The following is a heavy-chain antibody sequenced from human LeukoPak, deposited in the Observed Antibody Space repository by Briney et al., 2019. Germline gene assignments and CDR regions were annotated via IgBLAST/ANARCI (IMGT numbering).Heavy chain of an antibody. Sequence: ASVKVSCKASGYTFTSYYMHWVRQAPGQGLEWMGIINPSGGSTSYAQKFQGRVTMTRDTSTSTVYMEMSSLRSEDTAVYYCAREDTAMPKRRAFDYWGQGTLVTVSS. J-gene: IGHJ4*02. CDR3: AREDTAMPKRRAFDY. CDR2: INPSGGST. V-gene: IGHV1-46*01. CDR1: GYTFTSYY. D-gene: IGHD5-18*01.